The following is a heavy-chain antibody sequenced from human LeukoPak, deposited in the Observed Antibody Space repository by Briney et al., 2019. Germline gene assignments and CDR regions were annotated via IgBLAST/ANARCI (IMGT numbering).Heavy chain of an antibody. D-gene: IGHD3-22*01. CDR3: AKGDPFYHDSSGHWSPLDY. Sequence: GGSLRLSCAASGFTFDDYVMHWVRQAPGKGLEWVSLISWDGDSTYYTDSVRGRFTISRDNSKNFLYLQMNSLRAEDTALYYCAKGDPFYHDSSGHWSPLDYWGQGTLVTVSS. CDR2: ISWDGDST. V-gene: IGHV3-43D*03. CDR1: GFTFDDYV. J-gene: IGHJ4*02.